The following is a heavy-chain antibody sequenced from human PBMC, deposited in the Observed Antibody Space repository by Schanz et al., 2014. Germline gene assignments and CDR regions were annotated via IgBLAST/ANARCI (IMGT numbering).Heavy chain of an antibody. Sequence: QVQLVESGGGVLQPGGSLRLSCAASGFTFSNYGLHWVRQAPGKGLEWVAFIRYNGINEYYADSVKGRFTISRDNSKNTLYLQMNSLRAEDTAVYYCAKDLPSDYYIAYWGQGTLVTVSS. J-gene: IGHJ4*02. CDR2: IRYNGINE. V-gene: IGHV3-30*02. CDR3: AKDLPSDYYIAY. CDR1: GFTFSNYG. D-gene: IGHD3-22*01.